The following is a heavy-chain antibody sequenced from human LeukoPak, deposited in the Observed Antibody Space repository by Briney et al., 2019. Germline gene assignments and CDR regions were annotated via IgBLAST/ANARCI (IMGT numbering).Heavy chain of an antibody. V-gene: IGHV3-30*01. J-gene: IGHJ6*02. D-gene: IGHD6-19*01. CDR2: ILYDGSSK. CDR3: ARVVAGSVYNSGMDV. Sequence: GGSLRLSCAASGFTFSTYVMHWVRQAPGKGLQWVAVILYDGSSKYYADSVKGRFIISRDNSENTLYLQMNGLTAEDTAVYYCARVVAGSVYNSGMDVWGQGTTVTVSS. CDR1: GFTFSTYV.